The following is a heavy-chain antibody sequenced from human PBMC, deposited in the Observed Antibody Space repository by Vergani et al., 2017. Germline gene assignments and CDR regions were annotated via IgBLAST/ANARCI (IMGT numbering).Heavy chain of an antibody. CDR3: ARTYYYDSSGYSPFDY. V-gene: IGHV4-39*01. J-gene: IGHJ4*02. Sequence: QLQLQESGPGLVKPSETLSLTCTVSGGSISSSSYYWGWIRQPPGKGLEWIGSIYHSGSTYYNPSLKSRVTISVDTSKNQFSLKLSSVTAADTAVYYCARTYYYDSSGYSPFDYWGQGTLVTVSS. CDR1: GGSISSSSYY. CDR2: IYHSGST. D-gene: IGHD3-22*01.